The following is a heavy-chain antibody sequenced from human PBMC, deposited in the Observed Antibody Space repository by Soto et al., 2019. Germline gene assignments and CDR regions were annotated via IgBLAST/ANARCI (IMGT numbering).Heavy chain of an antibody. V-gene: IGHV5-10-1*01. Sequence: GESLKISCKGSGYGFTSYWISWVRQMPGKGLEWMGRIDPSDSYTNYSPSFQGHVTISADKSISTAYLQWSSLKASDTAMYYCARVSTYYDILTGPGWFDPWGQGTLVPVSS. CDR3: ARVSTYYDILTGPGWFDP. D-gene: IGHD3-9*01. CDR1: GYGFTSYW. J-gene: IGHJ5*02. CDR2: IDPSDSYT.